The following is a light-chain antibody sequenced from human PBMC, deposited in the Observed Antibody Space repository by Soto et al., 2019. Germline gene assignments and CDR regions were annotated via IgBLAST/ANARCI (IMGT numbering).Light chain of an antibody. CDR2: WAS. Sequence: DIVMTQSPDSLAVSLGERATINCKYSRTVLYTSNNKNYLAWYQQKPGQPPKLLLYWASTRQSGVPDRFSGSGSGTHVTLTISSLQAEDVAVYYCHQYSGPPWTFGQGTKVEIK. CDR1: RTVLYTSNNKNY. V-gene: IGKV4-1*01. CDR3: HQYSGPPWT. J-gene: IGKJ1*01.